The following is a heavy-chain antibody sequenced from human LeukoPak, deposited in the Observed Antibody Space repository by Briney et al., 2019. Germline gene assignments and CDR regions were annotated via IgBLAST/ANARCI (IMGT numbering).Heavy chain of an antibody. J-gene: IGHJ6*02. V-gene: IGHV4-59*01. CDR2: IYYSGST. CDR3: ARGPHYHDSSGYSPSYSYAMDV. Sequence: PSETLSLTCTVSGGSISSYYWSWIRQPPGKGLEWIGYIYYSGSTNYNPSLRSRVTISVDTSGNQFSLDLRSVTAADTAVYYCARGPHYHDSSGYSPSYSYAMDVWGQGTTVTVSS. D-gene: IGHD3-22*01. CDR1: GGSISSYY.